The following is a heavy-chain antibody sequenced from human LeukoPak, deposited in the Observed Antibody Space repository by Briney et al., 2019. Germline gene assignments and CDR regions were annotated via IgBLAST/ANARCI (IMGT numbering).Heavy chain of an antibody. CDR1: GFTFSSYS. CDR2: ISSSSSYI. Sequence: GGSLRLSCAASGFTFSSYSMNWVRQAPGKGLEWVSSISSSSSYIYYADSVKGRFTISRDNAKNSLYLQMNSLRAEDTAVYYCARAREGPANWSDPWGQGTLVTVSS. J-gene: IGHJ5*02. CDR3: ARAREGPANWSDP. V-gene: IGHV3-21*01. D-gene: IGHD1-26*01.